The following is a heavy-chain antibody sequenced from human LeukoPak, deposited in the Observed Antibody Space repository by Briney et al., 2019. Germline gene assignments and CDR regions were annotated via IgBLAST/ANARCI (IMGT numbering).Heavy chain of an antibody. CDR1: GFTVSSNY. D-gene: IGHD5-24*01. CDR3: ARGAGYNYPYYFDY. Sequence: GGSLRLSCAASGFTVSSNYMNWVRQAPGKGLEWVSVIYGGGSIYYADSVKGRFTISRDNSKNTLYLQMNSLRAEDTAVYYCARGAGYNYPYYFDYWGQGTLVTVSS. CDR2: IYGGGSI. J-gene: IGHJ4*02. V-gene: IGHV3-53*01.